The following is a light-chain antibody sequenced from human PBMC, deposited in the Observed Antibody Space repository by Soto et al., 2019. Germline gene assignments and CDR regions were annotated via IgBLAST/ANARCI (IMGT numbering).Light chain of an antibody. CDR2: SNS. J-gene: IGLJ3*02. CDR1: SSNIGNNP. V-gene: IGLV1-44*01. Sequence: QSVLTQPPSASGTPGQRVTISCSRSSSNIGNNPVNWYQQLPGTAPKLLIYSNSHRPSGVPDRFSGSKSGTSASLAISGLQSEDEADYYCAAWDDSLTGSWVFGGGTKLTVL. CDR3: AAWDDSLTGSWV.